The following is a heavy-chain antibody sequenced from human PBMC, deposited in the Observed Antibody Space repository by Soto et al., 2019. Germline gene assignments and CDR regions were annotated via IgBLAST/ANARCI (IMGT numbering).Heavy chain of an antibody. CDR1: GFTFRSYG. Sequence: SLRLSCAASGFTFRSYGMQLVRQAPGKGLEWVAVIWYDGSNKYYADSVKGRFTISRDNSKNTLYLQMNSLRAEDTAVYYCAREGYSSSWYDTVDYYYYMDVWGKGTTVTVSS. CDR2: IWYDGSNK. J-gene: IGHJ6*03. D-gene: IGHD6-13*01. V-gene: IGHV3-33*01. CDR3: AREGYSSSWYDTVDYYYYMDV.